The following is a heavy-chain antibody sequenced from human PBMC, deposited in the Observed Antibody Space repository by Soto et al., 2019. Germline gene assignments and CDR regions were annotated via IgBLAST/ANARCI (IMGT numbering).Heavy chain of an antibody. CDR3: ARDQLLSFGNPPGWFDP. CDR1: GFTFSTYW. V-gene: IGHV3-74*03. Sequence: EVQLVESGGGLVQPGGSLRLSCVASGFTFSTYWMHWVRQAPGKGLVWISRINSDGSSTVYADSVKGRFTISRDNAKNTLYLQMDSLRAEDTAVYYCARDQLLSFGNPPGWFDPWGQGTLVTVA. CDR2: INSDGSST. J-gene: IGHJ5*02. D-gene: IGHD3-10*01.